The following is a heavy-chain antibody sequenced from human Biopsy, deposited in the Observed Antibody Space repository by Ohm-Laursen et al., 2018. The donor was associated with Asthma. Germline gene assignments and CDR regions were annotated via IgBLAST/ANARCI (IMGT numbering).Heavy chain of an antibody. Sequence: SSVKVSCKASGDSFSNYAISWVRKAPGQGLEWMGGLIPVLGTPDHAQMFEGRVTITADESTSTAYMELSSLSSEDTAVYYCARGYSGSDRIVYYYSGLEVWGQGTTVTVSS. CDR3: ARGYSGSDRIVYYYSGLEV. J-gene: IGHJ6*02. D-gene: IGHD5-12*01. CDR1: GDSFSNYA. V-gene: IGHV1-69*01. CDR2: LIPVLGTP.